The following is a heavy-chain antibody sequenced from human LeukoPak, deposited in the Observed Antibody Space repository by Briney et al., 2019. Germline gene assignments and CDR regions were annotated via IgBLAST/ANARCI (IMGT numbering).Heavy chain of an antibody. CDR1: GFTFSSYS. CDR3: TRHGVGATLDFDY. J-gene: IGHJ4*02. D-gene: IGHD1-26*01. Sequence: GGSLRLSCAASGFTFSSYSMNWVRQAPGKGLEWVSSISSSSSYIYYADSAKGRFTISRDNAKNSLYLQMNSLKTEDTAVYYCTRHGVGATLDFDYWGQGTLVTVSS. CDR2: ISSSSSYI. V-gene: IGHV3-21*04.